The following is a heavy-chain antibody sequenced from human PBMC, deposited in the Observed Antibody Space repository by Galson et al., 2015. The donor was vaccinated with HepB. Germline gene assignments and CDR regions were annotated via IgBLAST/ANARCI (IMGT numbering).Heavy chain of an antibody. CDR1: GFTFSSYA. D-gene: IGHD4-17*01. J-gene: IGHJ3*02. V-gene: IGHV3-23*01. Sequence: SLRLSCAASGFTFSSYAMSWVRQAPGKGLEWVSAISGSGGSTYYADSVKGRFTISRDNSKNTLYLQMNSLRAEDTAVYYCANRLGYGDFPAGAFDIWGQGTMVTVSS. CDR2: ISGSGGST. CDR3: ANRLGYGDFPAGAFDI.